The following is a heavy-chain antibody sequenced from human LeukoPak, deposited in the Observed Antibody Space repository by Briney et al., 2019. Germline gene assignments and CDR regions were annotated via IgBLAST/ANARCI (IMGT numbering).Heavy chain of an antibody. Sequence: GGSLRLSCAASGFTFSSYGMHWVRQAPGKGLEWVAVIWNDGSDTYYADSVKGRFTISRDESKTTMYLQLNSLRAEDTAVYYCARRSSSWLLWGQGTLVTVSS. D-gene: IGHD6-13*01. V-gene: IGHV3-33*01. CDR2: IWNDGSDT. CDR1: GFTFSSYG. CDR3: ARRSSSWLL. J-gene: IGHJ4*02.